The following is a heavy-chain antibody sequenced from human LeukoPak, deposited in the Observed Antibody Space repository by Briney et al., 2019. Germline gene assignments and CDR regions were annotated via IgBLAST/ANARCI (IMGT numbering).Heavy chain of an antibody. CDR2: ISGSGHTT. CDR3: ANHQRNILLWFGEL. J-gene: IGHJ4*02. D-gene: IGHD3-10*01. V-gene: IGHV3-23*01. Sequence: PGGSLRLSCAASRFTFTTYAMSWVRQTPGKGLEWVSTISGSGHTTDYADSVKGRFTISRDNSKNTLYLQMNSLRAEDTAVYYWANHQRNILLWFGELWGQGTLVTVSS. CDR1: RFTFTTYA.